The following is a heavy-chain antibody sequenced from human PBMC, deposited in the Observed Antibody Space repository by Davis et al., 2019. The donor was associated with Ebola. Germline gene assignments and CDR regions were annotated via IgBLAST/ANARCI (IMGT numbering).Heavy chain of an antibody. J-gene: IGHJ3*02. Sequence: ASVKVSCKASGYTFTSYGISWVRQAPGQGLEWMGWISAYNGNTNYAQKLQGRVTMTTDTSTSTAYMELRSLRSDDTAMYYCARPSKVRGFDAFDIWGQGTMVTVSS. CDR2: ISAYNGNT. CDR1: GYTFTSYG. V-gene: IGHV1-18*01. CDR3: ARPSKVRGFDAFDI. D-gene: IGHD3-10*01.